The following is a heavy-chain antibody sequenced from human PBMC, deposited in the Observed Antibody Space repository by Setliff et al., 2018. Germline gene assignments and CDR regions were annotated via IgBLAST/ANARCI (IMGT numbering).Heavy chain of an antibody. CDR2: IYHSGST. Sequence: LSLTCAVSGYSISSGYYWGWIRQPPGKGLEWIGSIYHSGSTYYNPSLKSRVTISVDTSKNQFSLKLSSVTAADTAVYYCARSGSSWYSGPRGYYYYGMDVWGQGTTVTVS. V-gene: IGHV4-38-2*01. CDR3: ARSGSSWYSGPRGYYYYGMDV. CDR1: GYSISSGYY. J-gene: IGHJ6*02. D-gene: IGHD6-13*01.